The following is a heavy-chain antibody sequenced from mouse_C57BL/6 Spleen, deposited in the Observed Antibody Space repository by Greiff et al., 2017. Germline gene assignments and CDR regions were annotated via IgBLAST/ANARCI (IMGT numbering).Heavy chain of an antibody. CDR3: AGQGSERYYSMDY. V-gene: IGHV5-17*01. CDR2: LSSGSSTI. J-gene: IGHJ4*01. Sequence: EVKLMESGGGLVKPGGSLKLSCAASGFTFSDYGMHWVRQAPEKGLEWVAYLSSGSSTIYYADTVKGRFPISRDNATNTLFLQSTSLRSEDTAMYYCAGQGSERYYSMDYWGQGTLVTVSS. CDR1: GFTFSDYG.